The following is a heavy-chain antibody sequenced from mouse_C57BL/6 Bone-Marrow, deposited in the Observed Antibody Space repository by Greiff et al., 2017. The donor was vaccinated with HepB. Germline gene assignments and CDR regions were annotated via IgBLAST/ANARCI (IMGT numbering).Heavy chain of an antibody. CDR3: ARSAHDGYYVRFDY. CDR2: ILPGSGST. V-gene: IGHV1-9*01. Sequence: QVQLQQSGAELMKPGASVKLSCKATGYTFTGYWIEWVKQRPGHGLEWIGEILPGSGSTNYNEKFKGKATFTADKSSNTAYMQLSSLTTEDSAIYYCARSAHDGYYVRFDYWGQGTTLTVSS. CDR1: GYTFTGYW. J-gene: IGHJ2*01. D-gene: IGHD2-3*01.